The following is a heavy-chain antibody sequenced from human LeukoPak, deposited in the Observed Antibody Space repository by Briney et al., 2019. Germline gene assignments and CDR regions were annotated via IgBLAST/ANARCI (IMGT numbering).Heavy chain of an antibody. J-gene: IGHJ4*02. CDR3: ARDLLVGAPYY. D-gene: IGHD1-26*01. Sequence: ASVKLSCKASGYTFTSYGISWVRQAPGQGLEWMGWISAYNGNTNYAQKLQGRVTMTPDTSTSTAYMELRSLRADDTAVYYCARDLLVGAPYYWGQGTLVTVSS. CDR1: GYTFTSYG. CDR2: ISAYNGNT. V-gene: IGHV1-18*01.